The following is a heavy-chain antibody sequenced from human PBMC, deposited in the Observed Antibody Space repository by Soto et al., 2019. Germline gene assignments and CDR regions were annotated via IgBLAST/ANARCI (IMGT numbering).Heavy chain of an antibody. Sequence: PGGSLRLSCAASGFTFSSYGMHWVRQAPGKGLEWVAVIWYDGSNKYYADSVKGRFTISRDNSKNTLYLQMNSLRAEDTAVYYCARDHAAVAVGFDYWGQGTLVTVSS. CDR2: IWYDGSNK. V-gene: IGHV3-33*01. J-gene: IGHJ4*02. D-gene: IGHD6-19*01. CDR3: ARDHAAVAVGFDY. CDR1: GFTFSSYG.